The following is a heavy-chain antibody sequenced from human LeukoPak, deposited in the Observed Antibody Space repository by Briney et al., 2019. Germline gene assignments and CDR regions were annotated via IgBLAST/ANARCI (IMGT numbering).Heavy chain of an antibody. CDR3: ANGCSSGYYFDY. D-gene: IGHD3-22*01. J-gene: IGHJ4*02. Sequence: GASLQISCKGSGSSFTSYWIGWVRQLPGKGLEWMGIIYPGDSDTRYSPSFQGQVTISADKSISTAYLHSISPTAADTAMYYCANGCSSGYYFDYWGQGTLVTVSS. CDR1: GSSFTSYW. V-gene: IGHV5-51*01. CDR2: IYPGDSDT.